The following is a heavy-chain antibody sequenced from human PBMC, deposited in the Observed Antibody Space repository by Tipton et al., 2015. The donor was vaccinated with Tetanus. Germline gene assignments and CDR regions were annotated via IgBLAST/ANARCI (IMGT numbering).Heavy chain of an antibody. CDR3: ARGDYYGSGTYDV. J-gene: IGHJ6*02. D-gene: IGHD3-10*01. CDR2: IFASGDT. V-gene: IGHV4-4*07. CDR1: GGSIGNYF. Sequence: LSLTCTISGGSIGNYFWIWVRQPAGKGLEWIGRIFASGDTNYNPSLKSRVRMSVDTSKNQFSLRLTSVTAADTAVYYCARGDYYGSGTYDVWGQGTTVTVPS.